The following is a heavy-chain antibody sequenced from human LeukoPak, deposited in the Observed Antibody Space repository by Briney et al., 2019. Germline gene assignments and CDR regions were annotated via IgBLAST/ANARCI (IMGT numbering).Heavy chain of an antibody. CDR1: GYTFTSYD. J-gene: IGHJ6*03. V-gene: IGHV1-8*03. D-gene: IGHD6-13*01. Sequence: APVKVSCKASGYTFTSYDINWVRQATGQGLEWMGWMNPNSGNTGYAQKFQGRVTITRNTSISTAYMELSSLRSEDTAVYYCAREGAAAGPASGYMDVWGKGTTVTVSS. CDR3: AREGAAAGPASGYMDV. CDR2: MNPNSGNT.